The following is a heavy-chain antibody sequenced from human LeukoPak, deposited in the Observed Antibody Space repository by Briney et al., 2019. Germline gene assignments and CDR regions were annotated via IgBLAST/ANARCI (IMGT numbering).Heavy chain of an antibody. CDR1: GFTFSSYW. J-gene: IGHJ4*02. V-gene: IGHV3-7*01. CDR2: IKQDGSEK. Sequence: GGSLRLSCGASGFTFSSYWMSWVRQAPGKGLEWVANIKQDGSEKYYVDSVKGRFTISRDNAKNSLYLQMNSLRAEDTAVYYCARSQKKRYYDFWSGYSPPGHYWGQGTLVTVSS. D-gene: IGHD3-3*01. CDR3: ARSQKKRYYDFWSGYSPPGHY.